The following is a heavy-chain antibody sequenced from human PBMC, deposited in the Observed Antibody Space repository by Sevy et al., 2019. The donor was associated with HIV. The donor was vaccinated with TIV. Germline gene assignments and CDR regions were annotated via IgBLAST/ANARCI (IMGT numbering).Heavy chain of an antibody. CDR2: IVVGSGNT. CDR1: GFTFTSSA. CDR3: AADSMGNGFDY. D-gene: IGHD1-1*01. Sequence: ASVKVSCKASGFTFTSSAMQWVRQARGQRLEWIGWIVVGSGNTNYAQKFQERVTITRDMSTNTAYMELSSLRSEDTAVYYCAADSMGNGFDYWGQGTLVTVSS. V-gene: IGHV1-58*02. J-gene: IGHJ4*02.